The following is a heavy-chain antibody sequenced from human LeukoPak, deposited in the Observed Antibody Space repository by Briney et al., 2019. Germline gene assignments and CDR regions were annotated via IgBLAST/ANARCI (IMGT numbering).Heavy chain of an antibody. J-gene: IGHJ5*01. Sequence: PGGSLRLSCAGSGFSFSTFAIHWVRQAPGKGLEYVSAISDSGHNTHYANSVRGRFTISRDNSKNIVFLQMDSLKVEDTAVYYCARGPYHMLTIPTWFDAWGQETLVTVSS. CDR3: ARGPYHMLTIPTWFDA. D-gene: IGHD2-8*01. CDR2: ISDSGHNT. CDR1: GFSFSTFA. V-gene: IGHV3-64*01.